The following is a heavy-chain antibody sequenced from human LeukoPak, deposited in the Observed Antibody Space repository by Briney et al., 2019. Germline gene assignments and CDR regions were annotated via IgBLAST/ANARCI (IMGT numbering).Heavy chain of an antibody. D-gene: IGHD6-19*01. Sequence: PGGSLRLSCAASGFTFSSDSMNWVRQAPGKGLEWVSSISSSSSYIYYADSVKGRFTISRDNAKNSLYLQMNSLRAEDTAVYYCARALSGAIDYWGQGTLVTVSS. J-gene: IGHJ4*02. CDR2: ISSSSSYI. V-gene: IGHV3-21*01. CDR1: GFTFSSDS. CDR3: ARALSGAIDY.